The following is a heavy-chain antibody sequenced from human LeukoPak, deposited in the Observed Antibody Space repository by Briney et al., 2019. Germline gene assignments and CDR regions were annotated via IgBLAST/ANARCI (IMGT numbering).Heavy chain of an antibody. J-gene: IGHJ6*03. CDR2: INPNSGGT. CDR3: ARGEMATIYYYYYYYYMDV. CDR1: RYTFTGYY. D-gene: IGHD5-24*01. Sequence: GASVKVSCKASRYTFTGYYMHWVRQAPGQGLEWMGWINPNSGGTNYAQKFQGRVTMTRDTSISTAYMELSSLRSEDTAVYYCARGEMATIYYYYYYYYMDVWGKGTTVTISS. V-gene: IGHV1-2*02.